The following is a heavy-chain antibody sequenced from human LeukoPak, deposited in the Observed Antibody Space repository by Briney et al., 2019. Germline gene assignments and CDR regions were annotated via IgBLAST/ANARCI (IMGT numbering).Heavy chain of an antibody. D-gene: IGHD2-8*01. V-gene: IGHV3-30*18. CDR3: AKGGSVLMVYAPAWFDP. J-gene: IGHJ5*02. CDR2: ISYDGSNK. CDR1: GFTFSSYG. Sequence: GGSLRLSCAASGFTFSSYGMHWVRQAPGKGLEWVAVISYDGSNKYYADSVKGRFTISRDNSKNTLYLQMNSLRAEDTAVYYCAKGGSVLMVYAPAWFDPWGQGTLVTVSS.